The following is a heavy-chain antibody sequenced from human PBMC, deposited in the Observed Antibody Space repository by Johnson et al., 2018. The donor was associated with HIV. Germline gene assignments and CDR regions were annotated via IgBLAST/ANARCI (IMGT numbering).Heavy chain of an antibody. CDR1: GFSFSSYG. D-gene: IGHD3-10*01. V-gene: IGHV3-33*06. Sequence: QEQLVESGGGVVQPGRSLRLSCAASGFSFSSYGMHWVRQAAGKGLEWVALIWFDGSNKYYADSVKGRFTISRDNSKNTLYLQMDSLRAGDTAVYYCVKEGITMEVDIWGQGTTVTVSS. CDR3: VKEGITMEVDI. J-gene: IGHJ3*02. CDR2: IWFDGSNK.